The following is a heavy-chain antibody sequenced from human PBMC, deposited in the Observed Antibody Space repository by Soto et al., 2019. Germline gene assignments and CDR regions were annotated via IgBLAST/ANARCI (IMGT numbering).Heavy chain of an antibody. CDR3: ARVHIVTTMGFDY. CDR1: GYSFTSYW. J-gene: IGHJ4*02. CDR2: IYPGDSDT. D-gene: IGHD5-12*01. V-gene: IGHV5-51*01. Sequence: PGESLKISCKVSGYSFTSYWIGWVRQLPGKGLEWMGIIYPGDSDTRYGPSFQGQVIISADKSINTAYLQWSSLKASDTAMYYCARVHIVTTMGFDYWAQGTLVTVSS.